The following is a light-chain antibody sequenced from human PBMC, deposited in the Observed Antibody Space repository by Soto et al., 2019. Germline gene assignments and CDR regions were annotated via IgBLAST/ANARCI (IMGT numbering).Light chain of an antibody. Sequence: DIQMTQSPSSVSASVGDSLTITCRASQGITSWVAWYQHKPGRAPKLLIYAASRLQSGVPSRFSGSGSGTDVTLTISSLQPGDFGTYYCQQTSSFPLTLGGGTKVEIK. J-gene: IGKJ4*02. CDR2: AAS. CDR3: QQTSSFPLT. CDR1: QGITSW. V-gene: IGKV1-12*01.